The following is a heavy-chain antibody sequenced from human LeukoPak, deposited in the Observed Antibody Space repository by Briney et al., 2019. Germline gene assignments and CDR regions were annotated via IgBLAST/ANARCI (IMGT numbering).Heavy chain of an antibody. J-gene: IGHJ6*02. V-gene: IGHV3-48*04. Sequence: GGSLRLSCAASGFTFSSYWMSWVRQAPGKGLEWVAHITSDGGMIYYADSVKGRFTISRDNAKNSLSLRMDGLRAQDTAMYFCARFQLLRFGDILNYDFGLDVWGLGTTVTVSS. CDR3: ARFQLLRFGDILNYDFGLDV. CDR2: ITSDGGMI. D-gene: IGHD3-10*01. CDR1: GFTFSSYW.